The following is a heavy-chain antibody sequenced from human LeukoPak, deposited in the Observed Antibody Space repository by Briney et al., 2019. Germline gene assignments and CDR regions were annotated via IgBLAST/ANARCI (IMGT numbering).Heavy chain of an antibody. D-gene: IGHD2-15*01. CDR2: FDPEDGET. J-gene: IGHJ6*02. CDR1: GYTLTELS. V-gene: IGHV1-24*01. CDR3: ATEGHCSGGSCRARYYYYGMDV. Sequence: ASVNVSCTVSGYTLTELSMHWVRQAPGKGLEWMGGFDPEDGETIYAQKFQGRVTMTEDTSTDTAYMELSSLRSEDTAVYYCATEGHCSGGSCRARYYYYGMDVWGQGTTVTVSS.